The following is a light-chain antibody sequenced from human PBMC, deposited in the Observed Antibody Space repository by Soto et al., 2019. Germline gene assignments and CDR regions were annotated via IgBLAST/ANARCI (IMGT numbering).Light chain of an antibody. Sequence: EIVLTQSPGTLSLSPGERATLSCRASQSVSSSYLAWYQQKPGQAPRLLIYGASTRASGIPDRFSGSVSATDFTLTISRLEPEDFALYYCQQYSSSPITFGQGTRLEIK. CDR1: QSVSSSY. V-gene: IGKV3-20*01. CDR2: GAS. CDR3: QQYSSSPIT. J-gene: IGKJ5*01.